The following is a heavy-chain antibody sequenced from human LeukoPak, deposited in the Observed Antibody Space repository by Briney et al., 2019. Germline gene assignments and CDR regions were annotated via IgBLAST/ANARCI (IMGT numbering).Heavy chain of an antibody. CDR2: INSRGNYI. CDR1: GFDFSIYG. V-gene: IGHV3-21*01. Sequence: GGSLRLSCAASGFDFSIYGMNWVRQAPGKGLEWVSSINSRGNYIYYSDSLKGRFTISRDNARSSLYLQVSSLRAEDTAVYYCARRREHGSGSDWLWGQGTLVTVSS. D-gene: IGHD3-10*01. CDR3: ARRREHGSGSDWL. J-gene: IGHJ4*02.